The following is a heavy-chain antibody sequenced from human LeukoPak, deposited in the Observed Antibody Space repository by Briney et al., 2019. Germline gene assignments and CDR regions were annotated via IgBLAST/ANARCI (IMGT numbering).Heavy chain of an antibody. V-gene: IGHV3-7*01. D-gene: IGHD3-16*02. CDR1: GFTFSSHC. J-gene: IGHJ4*02. CDR2: IKQDGSEK. CDR3: ARGTAGGVINWGIDY. Sequence: GGSLRLSCAASGFTFSSHCMNWARQAPGKGLEWVANIKQDGSEKYCVDSVEGRFTISRDNAKNSLYLQMNSLRAEDTAVYYRARGTAGGVINWGIDYWGQGTLVTVSS.